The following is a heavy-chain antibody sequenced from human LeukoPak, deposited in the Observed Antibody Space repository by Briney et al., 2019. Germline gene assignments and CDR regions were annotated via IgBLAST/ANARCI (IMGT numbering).Heavy chain of an antibody. Sequence: GASVKVSCKASGYTFTGYYMHWVRQAPGQGLEWMGWINPNSGGTNYAQKFQGRVTMTRDTSIGTAYMELRSLRSDDTAVYYCARPYYYDSSGPEVNWGQGTLVTVSS. V-gene: IGHV1-2*02. CDR3: ARPYYYDSSGPEVN. J-gene: IGHJ4*02. CDR2: INPNSGGT. D-gene: IGHD3-22*01. CDR1: GYTFTGYY.